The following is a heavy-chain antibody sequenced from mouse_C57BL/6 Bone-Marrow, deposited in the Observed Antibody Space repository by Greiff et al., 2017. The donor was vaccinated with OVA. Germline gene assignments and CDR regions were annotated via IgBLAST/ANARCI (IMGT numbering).Heavy chain of an antibody. Sequence: QVQPQQPGAELVKPGASVKLSCKASGYTFTSYWMHWVKQRPGQGLEWIGMIHPNSGSTNYNEKFKSKATLTVDKSSSTAYMQLSSLTSEDSAVYYCARVTTVVVDYWGQGTTLTVSS. J-gene: IGHJ2*01. CDR3: ARVTTVVVDY. D-gene: IGHD1-1*01. V-gene: IGHV1-64*01. CDR1: GYTFTSYW. CDR2: IHPNSGST.